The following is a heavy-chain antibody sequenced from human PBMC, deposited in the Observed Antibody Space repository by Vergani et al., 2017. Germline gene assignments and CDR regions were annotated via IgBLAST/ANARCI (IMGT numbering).Heavy chain of an antibody. J-gene: IGHJ6*02. D-gene: IGHD4-17*01. CDR2: IRYDGSNK. V-gene: IGHV3-30*02. Sequence: QVQLVESGGGVVQPGGSLRLSCAASGFTFSSYGMHWVRQAPGKGLEWVAFIRYDGSNKYYADSVKGRFTISRDNSKNTLYLQMNSLRAEDTAVYYCATRPXTTVTSSYYYGMDVWGQGTTVTVSS. CDR1: GFTFSSYG. CDR3: ATRPXTTVTSSYYYGMDV.